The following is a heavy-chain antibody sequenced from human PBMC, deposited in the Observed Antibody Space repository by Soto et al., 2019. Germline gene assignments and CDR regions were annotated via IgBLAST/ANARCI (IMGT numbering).Heavy chain of an antibody. J-gene: IGHJ3*02. D-gene: IGHD3-10*01. CDR2: ISAYNGNT. Sequence: ASVKVSCKASGYTFTSYGISWVRQAPGQGLEWMGWISAYNGNTNYAQKLQGRVTMTTDTSTSTAYMELRSLRSDDTAVYYCARDVYYECAGSYYHDAFYIWGQGTMVTV. CDR1: GYTFTSYG. CDR3: ARDVYYECAGSYYHDAFYI. V-gene: IGHV1-18*01.